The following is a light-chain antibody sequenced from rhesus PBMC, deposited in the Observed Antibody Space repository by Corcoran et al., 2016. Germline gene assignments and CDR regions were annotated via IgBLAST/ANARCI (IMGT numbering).Light chain of an antibody. J-gene: IGKJ1*01. CDR1: ESGGVFGINL. V-gene: IGKV7-13*01. CDR2: QAS. Sequence: DIVLTQSPASLAVSPGQRATISCRARESGGVFGINLIHWYQQKPGQPPILLICQASNLDTGGPARFSGSGSGTDFTLKINPVEADNATDYYCLQNKNFPTFGQGTKVEIK. CDR3: LQNKNFPT.